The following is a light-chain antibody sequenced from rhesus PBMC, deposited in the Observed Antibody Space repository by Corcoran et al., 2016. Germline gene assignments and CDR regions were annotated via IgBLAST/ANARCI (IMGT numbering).Light chain of an antibody. CDR2: EAS. J-gene: IGKJ4*01. CDR1: QGISSW. V-gene: IGKV1-22*01. CDR3: QQYSARLT. Sequence: DIQMTQSPSSLSASVGDTVTITCRASQGISSWLAWYQQKPGKAPKLLIYEASSLQSGVPSRFSGSGSGTDYTLTLSSLQSEDFGIYYCQQYSARLTFGGGTKVEIK.